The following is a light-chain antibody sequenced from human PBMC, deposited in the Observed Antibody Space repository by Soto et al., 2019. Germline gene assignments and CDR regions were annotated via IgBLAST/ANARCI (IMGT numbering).Light chain of an antibody. CDR3: QQYGSSPPVT. V-gene: IGKV3-20*01. Sequence: EIVLTQSPATLSLSPGERATLSCRASQSVSSSYLAWHQQTPGQAPRLLIYGASSRATVIPDRFSGSGSGTEFALTISSLEPEDFAVYFCQQYGSSPPVTFGQGTRLELK. CDR1: QSVSSSY. J-gene: IGKJ5*01. CDR2: GAS.